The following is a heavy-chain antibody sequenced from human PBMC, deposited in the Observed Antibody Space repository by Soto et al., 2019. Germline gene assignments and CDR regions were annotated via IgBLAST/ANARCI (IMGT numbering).Heavy chain of an antibody. V-gene: IGHV4-59*01. J-gene: IGHJ4*02. D-gene: IGHD3-3*01. CDR1: GGSISSYY. Sequence: SETLSLTCTVSGGSISSYYWSWIRQPPGKGLEWIGYIYYSGSTNYNPSLKSRVTISVDTSKNQFSLKLSSVTAADTAVYYCARSKYTIFGVVAYYFDYWGQGTPVTVSS. CDR3: ARSKYTIFGVVAYYFDY. CDR2: IYYSGST.